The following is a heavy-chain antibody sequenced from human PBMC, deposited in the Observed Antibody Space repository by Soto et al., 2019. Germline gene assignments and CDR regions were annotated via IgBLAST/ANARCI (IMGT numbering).Heavy chain of an antibody. CDR2: IHYSGRT. CDR3: VRVRVGIGNHFGS. V-gene: IGHV4-59*12. J-gene: IGHJ4*02. Sequence: ESLCLPCSVSNGSISGFYWTWIRQPPGKILEWIGYIHYSGRTDYNPSLTSRATMSVDTSKNQFSLNLKSITAADTAVYYCVRVRVGIGNHFGSWGRGTLVTVSS. CDR1: NGSISGFY. D-gene: IGHD1-26*01.